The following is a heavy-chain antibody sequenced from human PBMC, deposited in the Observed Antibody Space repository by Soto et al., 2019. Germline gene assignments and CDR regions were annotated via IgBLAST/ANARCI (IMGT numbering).Heavy chain of an antibody. J-gene: IGHJ4*02. CDR2: IIPILGIA. V-gene: IGHV1-69*02. Sequence: QVQLVQSGAEVKKPGSSVKVSCKASGGTFSSYTISWVRQAPGQGLEWMGRIIPILGIANYAQKFQGRVTITADKSTSTAYMELSSLRSEDTAVYYCAIVHDSSGYYQLDYWGQGTLVTVSS. D-gene: IGHD3-22*01. CDR1: GGTFSSYT. CDR3: AIVHDSSGYYQLDY.